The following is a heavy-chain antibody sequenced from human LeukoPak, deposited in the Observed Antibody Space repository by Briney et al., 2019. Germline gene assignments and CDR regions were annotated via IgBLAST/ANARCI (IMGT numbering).Heavy chain of an antibody. CDR2: VDPEDGET. CDR1: GYTFTDYY. CDR3: ATGIAVAGIPYYFDY. V-gene: IGHV1-69-2*01. J-gene: IGHJ4*02. D-gene: IGHD6-19*01. Sequence: GASVKVSCKVSGYTFTDYYMHWVQQAPGKGLEWMGLVDPEDGETIYAEKFQGRVTITADTSTDTAYMELSSLRSEDTAVYYCATGIAVAGIPYYFDYWGQRTLVTVSS.